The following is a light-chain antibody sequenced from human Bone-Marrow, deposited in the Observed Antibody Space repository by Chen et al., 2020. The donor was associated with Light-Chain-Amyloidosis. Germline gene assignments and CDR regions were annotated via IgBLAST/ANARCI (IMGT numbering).Light chain of an antibody. CDR2: WAS. CDR1: ASLLYRSNNKNY. Sequence: DIVMTQSPDPLPVSLGERATINCKSSASLLYRSNNKNYLGWYQQKPGQSPKLLMYWASTRESGVPDRFSGSGSGTDFTLTISSLQAEDVAVYYCQQYYSTPYTFGQGTKLGIQ. J-gene: IGKJ2*01. V-gene: IGKV4-1*01. CDR3: QQYYSTPYT.